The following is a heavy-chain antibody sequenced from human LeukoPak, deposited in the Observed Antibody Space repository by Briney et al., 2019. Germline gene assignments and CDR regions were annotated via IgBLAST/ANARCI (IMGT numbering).Heavy chain of an antibody. CDR3: ARARGGYDFDY. CDR1: GFTFDDYA. Sequence: GGSLRLSCAASGFTFDDYAMHWVRQAPGKGLEWVSGISWNSGSIGYADSVKGRFTISRDNAKNSLYLQLNSLRAEDTAVYHCARARGGYDFDYWGQGTLVTVSS. J-gene: IGHJ4*02. D-gene: IGHD5-12*01. V-gene: IGHV3-9*01. CDR2: ISWNSGSI.